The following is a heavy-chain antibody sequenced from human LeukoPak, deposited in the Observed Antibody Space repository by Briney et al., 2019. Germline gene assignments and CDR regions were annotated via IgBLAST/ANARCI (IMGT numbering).Heavy chain of an antibody. CDR1: GYTFTSYD. CDR2: MNPNSGNT. Sequence: ASVKVSCKASGYTFTSYDINWVRQATGQGLEWMGWMNPNSGNTDYARTFQGRVTLTRNTSISTAYMELSSLRSEDTAVYYCSRGGPVAGTHKYFQHWGQGTLVTVSS. D-gene: IGHD6-19*01. J-gene: IGHJ1*01. V-gene: IGHV1-8*01. CDR3: SRGGPVAGTHKYFQH.